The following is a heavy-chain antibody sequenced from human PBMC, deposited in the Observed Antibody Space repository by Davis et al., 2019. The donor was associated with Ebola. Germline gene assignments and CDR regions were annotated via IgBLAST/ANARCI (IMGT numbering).Heavy chain of an antibody. CDR3: ARHNVPNWNYWFDY. Sequence: PSETLSLTCTVSGGSISSSSYYWGWIRQPPGKGLEWIGSIYYSGSTYYNPSLKSRVTISVDTSKNQFSLKLSSVTAADTAVYYCARHNVPNWNYWFDYWGQGTLVTVSS. J-gene: IGHJ4*02. D-gene: IGHD1-7*01. CDR1: GGSISSSSYY. V-gene: IGHV4-39*01. CDR2: IYYSGST.